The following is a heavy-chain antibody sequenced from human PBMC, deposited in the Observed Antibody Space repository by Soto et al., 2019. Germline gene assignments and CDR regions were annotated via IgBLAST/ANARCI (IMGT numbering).Heavy chain of an antibody. J-gene: IGHJ4*02. V-gene: IGHV3-53*01. D-gene: IGHD1-26*01. CDR1: GFTVRSTY. Sequence: GGSLRLSCAASGFTVRSTYMTWIRQAPGKGLEWVSVIYSGGTTYYADSVKGRFTISRDSSKNILYPEMNSLRAEDTAMYYCARVPYRYSGSYYGDYWGQGTLVTVSS. CDR3: ARVPYRYSGSYYGDY. CDR2: IYSGGTT.